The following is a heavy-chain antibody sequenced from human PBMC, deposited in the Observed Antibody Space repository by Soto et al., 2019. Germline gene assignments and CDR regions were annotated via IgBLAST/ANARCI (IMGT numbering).Heavy chain of an antibody. D-gene: IGHD3-9*01. Sequence: SETLSHTCAVYGGSFSGYYWSWIRQPPGKGLEWIGEINHSGSTNYNPSLKSRVTISVDTSKNQFSLKLSSVTAADTAVYYCARARRNYDILTGYPYWTEADVWGKGTTVTVSS. CDR2: INHSGST. V-gene: IGHV4-34*01. CDR1: GGSFSGYY. J-gene: IGHJ6*04. CDR3: ARARRNYDILTGYPYWTEADV.